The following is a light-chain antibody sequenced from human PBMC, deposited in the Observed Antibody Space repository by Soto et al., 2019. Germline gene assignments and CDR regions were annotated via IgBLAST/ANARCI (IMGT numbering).Light chain of an antibody. J-gene: IGKJ5*01. CDR2: DAS. CDR1: QSVTGTN. CDR3: QQRSNWPPIT. Sequence: EILFTQSPGTLSFSPGEGSTLSCRARQSVTGTNLAWYQQRAGQAPRLLIYDASNRATGIPARFSGSGSGTDFTLTISSLEPEDFAVYYCQQRSNWPPITFGQGTRLEIK. V-gene: IGKV3-11*01.